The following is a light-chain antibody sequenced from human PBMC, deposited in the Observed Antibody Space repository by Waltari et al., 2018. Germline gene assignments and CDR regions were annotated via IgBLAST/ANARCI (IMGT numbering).Light chain of an antibody. CDR3: ALYMGSGIWV. Sequence: GGTVTLTCALSSGSVSTTSYATWYQQSPGQAPRTLVYKADSRSSGVPDRFSGSILGNKAALTITGAQADDESDYYCALYMGSGIWVFGGGTKLTVL. CDR2: KAD. V-gene: IGLV8-61*01. CDR1: SGSVSTTSY. J-gene: IGLJ3*02.